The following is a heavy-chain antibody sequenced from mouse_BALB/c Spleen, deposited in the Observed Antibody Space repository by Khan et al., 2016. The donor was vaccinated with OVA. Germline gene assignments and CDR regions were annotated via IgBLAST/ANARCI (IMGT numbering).Heavy chain of an antibody. Sequence: EVQLQESGPGLVKPSQSLSLTCTVTGYSITSDYAWNWIRQFPGNKLEWMGYISYSGRTSYNPSLKSRISITRDTSKNQSFLQLNSVTTEDTATYYCTRSVTITTVVATDFDYWGQGTTLTGSS. CDR2: ISYSGRT. D-gene: IGHD1-1*01. J-gene: IGHJ2*01. CDR3: TRSVTITTVVATDFDY. CDR1: GYSITSDYA. V-gene: IGHV3-2*02.